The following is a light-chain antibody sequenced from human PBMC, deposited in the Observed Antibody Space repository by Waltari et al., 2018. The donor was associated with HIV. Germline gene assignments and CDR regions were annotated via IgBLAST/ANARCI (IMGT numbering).Light chain of an antibody. V-gene: IGLV2-23*02. CDR3: CSYAGSSYV. J-gene: IGLJ1*01. CDR1: SSDVGSYNL. CDR2: EVS. Sequence: QSALTQPASVSGSPGPSITISCTGTSSDVGSYNLVSWYQRHPAPAPKRMIYEVSKPPSGVSNCFSGSKSGNTASLTISGLQAEDEADYYCCSYAGSSYVFGTGTKVTVL.